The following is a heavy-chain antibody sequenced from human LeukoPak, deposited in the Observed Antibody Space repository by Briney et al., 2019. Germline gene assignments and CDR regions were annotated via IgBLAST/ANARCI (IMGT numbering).Heavy chain of an antibody. Sequence: ASVKVSCKASGYTFTSYGISWVRPAPGQGLAWMGWISAYNGNTNYAQKLQGRVTMTTDTSTSTAYMELRSLRSDDTAVYYWAREGDGYSSYDSVWSYYYYGMDVWGQGTTVTVSS. CDR2: ISAYNGNT. J-gene: IGHJ6*02. V-gene: IGHV1-18*01. CDR3: AREGDGYSSYDSVWSYYYYGMDV. D-gene: IGHD5-12*01. CDR1: GYTFTSYG.